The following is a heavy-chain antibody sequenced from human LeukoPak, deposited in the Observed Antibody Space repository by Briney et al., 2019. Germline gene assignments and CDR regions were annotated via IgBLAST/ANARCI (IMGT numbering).Heavy chain of an antibody. CDR1: GGTFSNNA. Sequence: GASVKVSCKTSGGTFSNNAISWVRQAPGQGLEWMGRIIPVFGTPDYAQNFQGRVTITADESTSTVYMELRSLRSEDTAMYYCATSFDPWGQGTLVTVSS. CDR2: IIPVFGTP. J-gene: IGHJ5*02. V-gene: IGHV1-69*13. CDR3: ATSFDP.